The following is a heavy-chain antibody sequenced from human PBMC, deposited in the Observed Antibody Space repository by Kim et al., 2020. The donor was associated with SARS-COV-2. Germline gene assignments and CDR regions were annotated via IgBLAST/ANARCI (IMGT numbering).Heavy chain of an antibody. J-gene: IGHJ4*02. CDR2: IAAGGGST. Sequence: GGSLRLSCAASGFTFSSFAMTWVRQRPGRGLEWVSHIAAGGGSTYTPAVKGRATISRDNSKRTVYLSLDDMGPEDTAFYYCAASLGALYSFNYWGQG. CDR3: AASLGALYSFNY. D-gene: IGHD3-16*01. CDR1: GFTFSSFA. V-gene: IGHV3-23*01.